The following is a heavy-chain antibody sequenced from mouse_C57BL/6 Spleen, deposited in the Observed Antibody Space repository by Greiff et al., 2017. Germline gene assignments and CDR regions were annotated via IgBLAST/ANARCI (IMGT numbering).Heavy chain of an antibody. Sequence: DVKLQESGGDLVKPGGSLKLSCAASGFTFSSYGMSWVRQTPDKRLEWVATISSGGSYTYYPDSVKGRFTISRDNAKNTLYLQMSSLKSEDTAMYYCASLDSLGTTGAEGSQLGDYWGQGTTLTVSS. CDR2: ISSGGSYT. D-gene: IGHD3-2*01. V-gene: IGHV5-6*02. J-gene: IGHJ2*01. CDR1: GFTFSSYG. CDR3: ASLDSLGTTGAEGSQLGDY.